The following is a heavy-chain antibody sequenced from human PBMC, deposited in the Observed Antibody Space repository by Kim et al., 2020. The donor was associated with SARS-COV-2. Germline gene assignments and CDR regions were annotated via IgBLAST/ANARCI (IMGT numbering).Heavy chain of an antibody. Sequence: GGSLRLSCAASGIPFSTYGMHWVRQAPGKGLEWMAFISYDGTKKNYEDSVKGRFTISRDNSKNTLYFQMDSLRAEDTGVYYCARVTASLGAFDIWGQGT. V-gene: IGHV3-33*05. D-gene: IGHD2-2*01. CDR1: GIPFSTYG. CDR3: ARVTASLGAFDI. J-gene: IGHJ3*02. CDR2: ISYDGTKK.